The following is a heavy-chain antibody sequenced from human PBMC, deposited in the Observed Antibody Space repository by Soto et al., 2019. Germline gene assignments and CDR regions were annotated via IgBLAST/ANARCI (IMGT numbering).Heavy chain of an antibody. CDR1: GDTFSSFA. CDR3: ARDKDREELGGNYYYALDG. J-gene: IGHJ6*02. CDR2: IIPIFRTP. D-gene: IGHD1-7*01. Sequence: QVQLVQSGAEVKKPGSSVKVSCKASGDTFSSFAISWVRQAPGQGLEWMGGIIPIFRTPNYAQKFQGRVTITADEPTTTAYMELSSLRSEDTAVYYCARDKDREELGGNYYYALDGWGQGTTVIVSS. V-gene: IGHV1-69*12.